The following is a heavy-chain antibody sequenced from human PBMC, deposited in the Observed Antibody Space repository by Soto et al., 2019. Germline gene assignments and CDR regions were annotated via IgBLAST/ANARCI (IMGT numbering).Heavy chain of an antibody. CDR2: IYYTGIT. D-gene: IGHD6-13*01. J-gene: IGHJ4*02. V-gene: IGHV4-31*03. Sequence: VQLQESGPGLGKPSQTRSLTGTFSGGSISREGYSWTWIRQHPGKGLEWIGYIYYTGITHYNPSLKSRVTISIDTSNNQFSLTVNSVTAADTAVYYCAGGTSSWFDYWGQGTRVTVSS. CDR1: GGSISREGYS. CDR3: AGGTSSWFDY.